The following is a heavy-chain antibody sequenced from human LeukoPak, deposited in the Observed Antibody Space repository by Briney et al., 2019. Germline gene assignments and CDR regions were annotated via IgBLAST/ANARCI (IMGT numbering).Heavy chain of an antibody. D-gene: IGHD1-26*01. CDR1: GYSISSGYY. CDR3: ARHCAGIVGGTCAFDI. CDR2: IYHSGST. J-gene: IGHJ3*02. Sequence: PSETLSLTCAVSGYSISSGYYWGWIRQPPGKGLEWIGSIYHSGSTYYNPSLKSRVTISVDTSKNQFSLKLSSVTAADTAVYYCARHCAGIVGGTCAFDIWGQGTMVTVSS. V-gene: IGHV4-38-2*01.